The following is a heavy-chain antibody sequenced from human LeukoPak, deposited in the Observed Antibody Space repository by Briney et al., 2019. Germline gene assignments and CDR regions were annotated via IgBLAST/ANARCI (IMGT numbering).Heavy chain of an antibody. D-gene: IGHD1-1*01. CDR3: ARTGTTFDY. J-gene: IGHJ4*02. V-gene: IGHV3-7*03. CDR1: GFTFSSYW. Sequence: GGTLRLSCAASGFTFSSYWMSWVRQAPGKGLEWVAKIKQDGSEKYYVDSVKGRFTISRDNAKNSLYLQMNNLRVEDTAVYYCARTGTTFDYWGQGTLVTVSS. CDR2: IKQDGSEK.